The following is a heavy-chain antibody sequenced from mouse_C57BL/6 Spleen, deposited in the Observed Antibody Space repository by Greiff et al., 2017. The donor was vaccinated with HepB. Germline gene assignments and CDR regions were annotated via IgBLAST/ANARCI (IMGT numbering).Heavy chain of an antibody. V-gene: IGHV5-17*01. CDR1: GFTFSDYG. CDR3: ARTVYDGYYDAMDY. J-gene: IGHJ4*01. D-gene: IGHD2-3*01. CDR2: ISSGSSTI. Sequence: EVMLVESGGGLVKPGGSLKLSCAASGFTFSDYGMHWVRQAPEKGLEWVAYISSGSSTIYYADTVKGRFTISRDNAKNTLFLQMTSLRSEDTAMYYCARTVYDGYYDAMDYWGQGTSVTVSS.